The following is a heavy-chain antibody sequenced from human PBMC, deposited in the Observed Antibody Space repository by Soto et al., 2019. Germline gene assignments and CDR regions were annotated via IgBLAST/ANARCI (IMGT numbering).Heavy chain of an antibody. V-gene: IGHV1-69*01. CDR2: ITPIFGTA. J-gene: IGHJ3*02. CDR1: GGTFSSYA. D-gene: IGHD3-22*01. CDR3: AREYLSSGYYRHDAFDI. Sequence: QVQLVQSGAEVKKPGSSVKVSCKASGGTFSSYAISWVRQAPGQGLEWMGGITPIFGTANYAKKFQGRVTITADESTSTAYMERSSLRSEDTAVYYCAREYLSSGYYRHDAFDIWGQGTMVTVSS.